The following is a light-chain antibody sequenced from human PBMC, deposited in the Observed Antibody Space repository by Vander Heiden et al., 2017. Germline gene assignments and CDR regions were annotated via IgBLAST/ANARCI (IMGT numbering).Light chain of an antibody. CDR1: QSLLLSNGYNY. J-gene: IGKJ4*01. V-gene: IGKV2-28*01. CDR3: RQALQAPLT. CDR2: LGS. Sequence: DIVMTQSPLSLPVTPGEPASISCRSSQSLLLSNGYNYLDWHLQQPGQSPQLLIYLGSNRASGVPDRFSGSGSGTDFTLKISRVEAEDVGVYYCRQALQAPLTFGGGTKVEIK.